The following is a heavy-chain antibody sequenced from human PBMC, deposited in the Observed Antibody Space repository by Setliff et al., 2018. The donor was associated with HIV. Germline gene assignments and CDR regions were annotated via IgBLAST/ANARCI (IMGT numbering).Heavy chain of an antibody. V-gene: IGHV4-4*07. CDR1: GYSINSGYY. CDR2: IYTSGST. Sequence: SETLSLTCTISGYSINSGYYWSWIRQPAGKGLEWIGRIYTSGSTNYNPSLKSRVTMSVDTSKNQFSLNLTSVTAADTAVYYCARGRFVGFDYWGQGTLVTVSS. J-gene: IGHJ4*02. D-gene: IGHD3-16*02. CDR3: ARGRFVGFDY.